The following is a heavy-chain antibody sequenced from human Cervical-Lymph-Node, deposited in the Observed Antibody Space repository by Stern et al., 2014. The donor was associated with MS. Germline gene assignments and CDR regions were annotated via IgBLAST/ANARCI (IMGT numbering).Heavy chain of an antibody. J-gene: IGHJ4*02. V-gene: IGHV3-23*04. CDR3: AKVYGSGPFDY. D-gene: IGHD6-19*01. Sequence: EVQLVESGGTLVQPGGSLRLSCAASGFTFSRYAMSWVRQAPGQGLEWVSFISRSDASSFYAGSVKARFTIYRDNSKNTLILQMNSLRAEDTAVYYCAKVYGSGPFDYWGQGTLLTVSS. CDR1: GFTFSRYA. CDR2: ISRSDASS.